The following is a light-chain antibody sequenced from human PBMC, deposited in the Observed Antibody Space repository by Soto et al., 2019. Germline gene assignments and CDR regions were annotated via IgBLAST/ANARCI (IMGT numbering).Light chain of an antibody. J-gene: IGLJ2*01. CDR2: EGS. CDR3: CSYAGSSVV. Sequence: QSAPTQPASVSGSPGQSITISCTGTSSDVGSYNLVSWYQQHPGKAPKLMIYEGSKRPSGVSNRFSGSKSGNTASLTISGLQAEDEADYHCCSYAGSSVVFGGGTKVTVL. V-gene: IGLV2-23*01. CDR1: SSDVGSYNL.